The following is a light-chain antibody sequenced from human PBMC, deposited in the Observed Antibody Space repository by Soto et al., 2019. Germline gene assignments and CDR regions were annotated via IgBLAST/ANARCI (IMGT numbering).Light chain of an antibody. Sequence: EVVLTQSPGTLSLSPGERATLSCRASQSVSRSYVAWYQQHPGQAPSLLIYGASSRATGIPDRFSGSGSGTDFPLTISRLEPEDFAVYYCQQYGSSPTFGQGTKVDIK. CDR2: GAS. CDR1: QSVSRSY. J-gene: IGKJ1*01. CDR3: QQYGSSPT. V-gene: IGKV3-20*01.